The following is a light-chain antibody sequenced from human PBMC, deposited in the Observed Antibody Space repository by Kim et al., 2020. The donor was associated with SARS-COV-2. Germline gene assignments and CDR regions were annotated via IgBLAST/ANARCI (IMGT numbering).Light chain of an antibody. CDR3: QQYNNWPPYT. CDR1: QSVSSN. Sequence: IVMTQSPATLSVSPGERATLSCRASQSVSSNLAWYQQKPGQAPRLLIYGASTRATGIPARFSGSGSGTEFTLTINSLQSEDFAVYYCQQYNNWPPYTFGQGTKLEI. CDR2: GAS. V-gene: IGKV3-15*01. J-gene: IGKJ2*01.